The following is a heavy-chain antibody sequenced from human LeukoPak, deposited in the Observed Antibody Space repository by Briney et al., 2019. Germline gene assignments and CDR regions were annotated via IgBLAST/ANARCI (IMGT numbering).Heavy chain of an antibody. CDR2: ISGSGGST. D-gene: IGHD5-18*01. CDR1: GFTFSSYA. J-gene: IGHJ3*02. V-gene: IGHV3-23*01. Sequence: PGGSLRLSCAASGFTFSSYAMSWVRQAPGKGLEWVSAISGSGGSTYYANSVKGRFTISRDNSKNTLYLQMGSLRAEDMAVYYCARDLLDTAMAGDAFDIWGQGTMVTVSS. CDR3: ARDLLDTAMAGDAFDI.